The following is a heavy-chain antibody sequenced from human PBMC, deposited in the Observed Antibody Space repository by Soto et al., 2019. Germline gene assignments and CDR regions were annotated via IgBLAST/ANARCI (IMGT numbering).Heavy chain of an antibody. CDR1: GGNFNTYT. D-gene: IGHD6-13*01. V-gene: IGHV1-69*06. Sequence: QVQLVQSGAEVKKPGSSVKVSCKASGGNFNTYTINWVRQAPGQGLEWLGGIIPVFHTADYAQRFQGRVIISADKSTATSYMELSSLTAADTAVYYCAGVASGSTWYYFDYWGQGTLVTVSS. CDR3: AGVASGSTWYYFDY. J-gene: IGHJ4*02. CDR2: IIPVFHTA.